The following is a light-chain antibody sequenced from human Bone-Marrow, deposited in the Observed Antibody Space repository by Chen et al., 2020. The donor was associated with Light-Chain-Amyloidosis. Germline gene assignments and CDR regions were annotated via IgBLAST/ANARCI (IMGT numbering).Light chain of an antibody. CDR2: EVT. J-gene: IGLJ1*01. CDR1: SSDVGGDNH. V-gene: IGLV2-14*01. CDR3: SSYTITNTLV. Sequence: QSALNQPASVSGSPGQSITISFTGTSSDVGGDNHVSWYQQHPDKAPKLMIYEVTNRPSWVPDRFSGSKSDNTASLTISGLQTEDEADYFCSSYTITNTLVFGSGTRVTVL.